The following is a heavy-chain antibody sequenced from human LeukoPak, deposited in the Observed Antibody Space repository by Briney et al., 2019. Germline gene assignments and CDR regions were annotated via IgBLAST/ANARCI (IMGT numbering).Heavy chain of an antibody. J-gene: IGHJ4*02. CDR1: GFTFTDAW. CDR2: IKPKTDGGTT. V-gene: IGHV3-15*07. Sequence: GGSLRLSCAASGFTFTDAWMNWVRQAPGKGLEWVGLIKPKTDGGTTDYTAPVKGRFTISGDVSKSTLFLQMNSLETEDTAVYFCTTARGFTYGVDYWGQGTLVTVSS. D-gene: IGHD5-18*01. CDR3: TTARGFTYGVDY.